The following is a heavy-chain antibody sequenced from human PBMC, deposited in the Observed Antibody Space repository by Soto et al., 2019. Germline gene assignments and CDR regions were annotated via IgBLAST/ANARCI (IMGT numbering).Heavy chain of an antibody. CDR2: ISYDGSNK. J-gene: IGHJ6*02. V-gene: IGHV3-30-3*01. CDR3: ARDSVDTAMAVTYYYYYYGMDV. D-gene: IGHD5-18*01. CDR1: GFTFSSYA. Sequence: GGSLRLSCAASGFTFSSYAMHWVRQAPGKGLEWVAVISYDGSNKYYADSVKGRFTISRDNSKNTLYLQMNSLRAEDTAVYYCARDSVDTAMAVTYYYYYYGMDVWGQGTTVTVSS.